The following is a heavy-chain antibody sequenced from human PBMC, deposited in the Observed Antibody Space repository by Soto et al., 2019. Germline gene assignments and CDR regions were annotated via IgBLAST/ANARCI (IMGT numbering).Heavy chain of an antibody. V-gene: IGHV1-8*01. CDR3: ARGLFAAVAGTSDY. D-gene: IGHD6-19*01. CDR2: MNPNSGNT. CDR1: GYTFTSYD. J-gene: IGHJ4*02. Sequence: GASVKVSCKASGYTFTSYDINWVRQATGQGLEWMGWMNPNSGNTGYAQKFQGRVTMTRNTSISTAYMELSSLRSEDTAVYYCARGLFAAVAGTSDYWGQGTLVTVYS.